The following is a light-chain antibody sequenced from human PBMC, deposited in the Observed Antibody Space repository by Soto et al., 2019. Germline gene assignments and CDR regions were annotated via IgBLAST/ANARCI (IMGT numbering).Light chain of an antibody. Sequence: QSVLTQPASVSGSPGQSITISCTGTSNDVGGYNYVSWYQQHPDTAPKLIIYDVRYRPSGVSNRFSGSRSGNTASLTISGLQAEDEADYYCSAYTSSSTPYVFGSGTKVTVL. CDR1: SNDVGGYNY. CDR2: DVR. CDR3: SAYTSSSTPYV. V-gene: IGLV2-14*03. J-gene: IGLJ1*01.